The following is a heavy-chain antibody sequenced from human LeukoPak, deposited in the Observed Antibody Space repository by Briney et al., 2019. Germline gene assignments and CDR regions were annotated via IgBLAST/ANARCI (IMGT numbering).Heavy chain of an antibody. D-gene: IGHD6-19*01. J-gene: IGHJ3*02. CDR3: ARVPIAVAGTFAFDI. Sequence: SETLSLTCTVSGGSISSYYWSWIRQPPGKGLEWIGYIYYSGSTNYNPSLKSRVTISVDTSKNQFSLKLSSVTAADTAVYYCARVPIAVAGTFAFDIWGQGTMVTVSS. V-gene: IGHV4-59*01. CDR2: IYYSGST. CDR1: GGSISSYY.